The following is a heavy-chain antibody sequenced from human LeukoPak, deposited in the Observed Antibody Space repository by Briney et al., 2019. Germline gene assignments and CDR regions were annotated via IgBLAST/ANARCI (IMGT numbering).Heavy chain of an antibody. CDR1: GGSFSGYY. D-gene: IGHD3-22*01. Sequence: SETLSLTCAVYGGSFSGYYWSWIRQPPGKGLEWIGEINHSGSTNYNPSLKSRVTISVDTSKNQFSLKLSSVTAADTAVYYCARGRDSSGYLADYRGQGTLVTVSS. V-gene: IGHV4-34*01. CDR3: ARGRDSSGYLADY. CDR2: INHSGST. J-gene: IGHJ4*02.